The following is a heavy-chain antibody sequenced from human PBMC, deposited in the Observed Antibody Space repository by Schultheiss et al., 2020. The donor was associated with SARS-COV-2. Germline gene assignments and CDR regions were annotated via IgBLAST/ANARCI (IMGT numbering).Heavy chain of an antibody. V-gene: IGHV3-23*01. D-gene: IGHD4-17*01. CDR2: IGGSGSDT. J-gene: IGHJ6*03. CDR3: AKYGEFHYYYYMDV. CDR1: GFTVSSNY. Sequence: GGSLRLSCAASGFTVSSNYMSWVRQAPGKGLEWVLSIGGSGSDTYYADSVKGRFTISRDNSKNTLYLQMNSLRAEDTAVYYCAKYGEFHYYYYMDVWGKGTTVTVSS.